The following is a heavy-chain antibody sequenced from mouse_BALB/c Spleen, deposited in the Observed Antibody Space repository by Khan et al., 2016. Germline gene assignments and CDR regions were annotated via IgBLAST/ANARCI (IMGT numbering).Heavy chain of an antibody. CDR2: IYPGDGDT. J-gene: IGHJ3*01. CDR3: ARGTPFAN. Sequence: QVQLQQSGAELVRPGSSVKISCKASGFAFSSYWMNWVKQRPGQGLEWIGQIYPGDGDTNYNGKFKGKAKLTADKSSSTADMQLSSLTSEDSAVYFCARGTPFANWGQGTLVTVSA. D-gene: IGHD2-14*01. V-gene: IGHV1-80*01. CDR1: GFAFSSYW.